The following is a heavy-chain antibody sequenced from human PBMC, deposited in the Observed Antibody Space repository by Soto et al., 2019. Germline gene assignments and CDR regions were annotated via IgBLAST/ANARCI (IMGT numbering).Heavy chain of an antibody. Sequence: SETLSLTCTVSGDSIRSQQWSWVRQPPGKGLEWIGYIYFTGKTYYNPSLESRVTISIDTSTNQFSLKLSSLTTADTAVYYCARGGSWFDPWGQGTLVTVPQ. V-gene: IGHV4-59*11. CDR3: ARGGSWFDP. J-gene: IGHJ5*02. D-gene: IGHD3-16*01. CDR1: GDSIRSQQ. CDR2: IYFTGKT.